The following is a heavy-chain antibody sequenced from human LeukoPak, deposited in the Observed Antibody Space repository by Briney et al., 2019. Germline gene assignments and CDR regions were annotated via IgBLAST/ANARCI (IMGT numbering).Heavy chain of an antibody. CDR2: IYYTGST. CDR1: GGSINSSDYY. V-gene: IGHV4-39*07. D-gene: IGHD1-26*01. Sequence: KTSETLSLTCTVSGGSINSSDYYWVWIRQPPGKGLEWIGTIYYTGSTFYNPSLKSRVTISIDTSKNQFSLKLSSVTAADTAVYYCARIVGANYNWFDPWGQGTLVTVSS. J-gene: IGHJ5*02. CDR3: ARIVGANYNWFDP.